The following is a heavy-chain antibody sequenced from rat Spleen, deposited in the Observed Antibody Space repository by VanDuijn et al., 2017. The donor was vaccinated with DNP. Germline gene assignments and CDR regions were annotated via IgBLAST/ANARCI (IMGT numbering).Heavy chain of an antibody. Sequence: EVQLVKSGGGLVQPGRSLKLSCAASGFTFSNSGFHWIRQAPTKGLEWVTYISYDGGTTYYRDSVKGRFTISRDNAKSSLYLQMNSLRSEDMATYYCATSSDFGYDDGFAYWGQGTLVTVSS. V-gene: IGHV5-19*01. J-gene: IGHJ3*01. CDR2: ISYDGGTT. CDR1: GFTFSNSG. D-gene: IGHD1-7*01. CDR3: ATSSDFGYDDGFAY.